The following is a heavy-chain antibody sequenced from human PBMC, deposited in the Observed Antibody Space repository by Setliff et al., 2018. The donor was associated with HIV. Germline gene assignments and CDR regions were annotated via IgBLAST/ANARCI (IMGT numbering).Heavy chain of an antibody. CDR2: IWYDGSKK. Sequence: GGSLRLSCAASGFTFSRYGIHWVRQAPGKGLEWVAVIWYDGSKKYYEDSLKGRFTISRDNSKKTLYLQMSSLRAEDTAVYYCARAVNWGGTWYYYMDVWGEGTTVTVS. CDR1: GFTFSRYG. CDR3: ARAVNWGGTWYYYMDV. V-gene: IGHV3-33*01. D-gene: IGHD3-16*01. J-gene: IGHJ6*03.